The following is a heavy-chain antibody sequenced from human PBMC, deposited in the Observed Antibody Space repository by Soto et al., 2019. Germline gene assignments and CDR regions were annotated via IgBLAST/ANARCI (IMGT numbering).Heavy chain of an antibody. CDR1: GFTFSDYY. CDR3: ARTAIFDWRLIDY. D-gene: IGHD3-9*01. CDR2: ISSSSSYT. J-gene: IGHJ4*02. V-gene: IGHV3-11*03. Sequence: PGGSLRLSCAASGFTFSDYYMSWIRQAPGKGLEWVSYISSSSSYTNYADSVKGRFTISRDNAKNSLYLQMNSLRAEDTAVYYCARTAIFDWRLIDYWGQGTLVTVSS.